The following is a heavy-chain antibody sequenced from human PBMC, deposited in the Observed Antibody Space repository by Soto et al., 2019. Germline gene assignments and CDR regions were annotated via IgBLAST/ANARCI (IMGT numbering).Heavy chain of an antibody. J-gene: IGHJ6*02. D-gene: IGHD6-13*01. CDR3: ASYSRGYYYGMDV. CDR2: IYYSGST. Sequence: QLQLQESGPGLVKPSETLSLTCTVSGGSISSSSYYWGWIRQPPGKGLEWIGSIYYSGSTYYNPSLKSRVTISVDTSKNQFSLKVSSVTAADTAVYYCASYSRGYYYGMDVWGQGTTVTVSS. V-gene: IGHV4-39*01. CDR1: GGSISSSSYY.